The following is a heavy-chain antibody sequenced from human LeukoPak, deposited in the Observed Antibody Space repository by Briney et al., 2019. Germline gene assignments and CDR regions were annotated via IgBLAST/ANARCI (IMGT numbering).Heavy chain of an antibody. CDR2: IYSDGST. J-gene: IGHJ4*02. CDR3: ARMEWERHGDY. CDR1: GFTVSSNY. D-gene: IGHD1-26*01. Sequence: GGSLRLSCAASGFTVSSNYMSWVRQAPGKGLEWVSVIYSDGSTYYADSVKGRFTISRDNSKNTRYLQMNSLRAEDTAVYYCARMEWERHGDYWRQGTLVPVSS. V-gene: IGHV3-53*01.